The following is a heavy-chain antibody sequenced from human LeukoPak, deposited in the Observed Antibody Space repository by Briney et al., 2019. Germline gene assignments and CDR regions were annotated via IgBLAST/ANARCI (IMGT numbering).Heavy chain of an antibody. Sequence: PSETLSLTCTVSGGSISVTNHYWGWIRQPPGKGLEWIGSIFYTGDTYYNPSLKSRITMSVDTSKNHFSLNLNSVTASDTAVYYCARQLGAMTTVSSRGDLGSWGQGTLVTVSS. CDR3: ARQLGAMTTVSSRGDLGS. D-gene: IGHD4-17*01. CDR1: GGSISVTNHY. V-gene: IGHV4-39*01. CDR2: IFYTGDT. J-gene: IGHJ5*02.